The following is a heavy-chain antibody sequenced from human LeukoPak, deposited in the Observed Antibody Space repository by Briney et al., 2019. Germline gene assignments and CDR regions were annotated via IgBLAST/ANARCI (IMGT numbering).Heavy chain of an antibody. V-gene: IGHV3-30*02. Sequence: PGGSLRLSCAGSGFTFSSFGMHWVRQAPGKGLEWVSFIRYDGGDKLYADSVKGRFTISRDNSKNTLFLQMNSLRVDDTAVYYCTKIASTSSPSFFRYYMDVWGKGTTVAVSS. J-gene: IGHJ6*03. D-gene: IGHD2-21*01. CDR3: TKIASTSSPSFFRYYMDV. CDR1: GFTFSSFG. CDR2: IRYDGGDK.